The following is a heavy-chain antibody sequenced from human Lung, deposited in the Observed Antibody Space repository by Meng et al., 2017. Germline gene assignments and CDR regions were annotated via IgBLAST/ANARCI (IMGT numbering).Heavy chain of an antibody. J-gene: IGHJ4*02. V-gene: IGHV4-34*01. Sequence: HVQLQQLGACLVKASETLALSLFVSGGSFSDYYWSWIRQARGKGLEWIEEIKYSGSTNYNPYLESRATISVDTSQNNLSRKLSAVTAADSAVYYCARGPTTMAHDFDYWGQGTLVTVSS. D-gene: IGHD4-11*01. CDR2: IKYSGST. CDR3: ARGPTTMAHDFDY. CDR1: GGSFSDYY.